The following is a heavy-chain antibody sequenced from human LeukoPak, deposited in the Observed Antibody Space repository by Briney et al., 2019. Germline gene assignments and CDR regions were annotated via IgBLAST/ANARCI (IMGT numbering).Heavy chain of an antibody. CDR1: GFNFGVYG. CDR3: ARDFGVGRYFDY. J-gene: IGHJ4*02. CDR2: IGHDGKYL. D-gene: IGHD3-10*01. Sequence: GGSLRLSCAASGFNFGVYGMPWVRQAPGGGLEWVGVIGHDGKYLKYVDSVRGRFTMSRDNPRNTLDLQMNGLRLEDTALYYCARDFGVGRYFDYCGQGTLVTVSS. V-gene: IGHV3-33*01.